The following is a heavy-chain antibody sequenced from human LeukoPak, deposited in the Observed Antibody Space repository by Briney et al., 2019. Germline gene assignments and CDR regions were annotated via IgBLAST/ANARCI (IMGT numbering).Heavy chain of an antibody. CDR3: ARGTLRLGDLSLSNYFDP. Sequence: SETLSLTCTVSGGSMNNNYWSWSRQPAGKGLEWVGRIHSSGSTNYNPSLKSRVTMSVDTPKNQFSLKLSSVTAADTALYYCARGTLRLGDLSLSNYFDPWGQGTLVTVSS. CDR2: IHSSGST. V-gene: IGHV4-4*07. J-gene: IGHJ5*02. D-gene: IGHD3-16*02. CDR1: GGSMNNNY.